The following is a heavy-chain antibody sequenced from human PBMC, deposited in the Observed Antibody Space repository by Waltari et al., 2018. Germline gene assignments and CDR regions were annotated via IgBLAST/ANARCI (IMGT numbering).Heavy chain of an antibody. CDR3: ARSYCSGGSCYEGSTNWFDP. CDR2: INPNSGGT. CDR1: GYTFTGYH. Sequence: QVQLVQSGAEVKKPGASVTVSCKASGYTFTGYHIHWVRPAPGKGLEWMGRINPNSGGTNYAQKFQGRVTMTRDTSISTAYMDLSRLRSDDTAVYYCARSYCSGGSCYEGSTNWFDPWGQGTLVTVSS. J-gene: IGHJ5*02. D-gene: IGHD2-15*01. V-gene: IGHV1-2*06.